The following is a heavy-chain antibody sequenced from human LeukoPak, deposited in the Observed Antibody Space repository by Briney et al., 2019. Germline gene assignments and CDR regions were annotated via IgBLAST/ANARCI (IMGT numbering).Heavy chain of an antibody. V-gene: IGHV3-33*01. J-gene: IGHJ2*01. CDR1: GFTFSKYG. CDR2: IWYDGTNK. D-gene: IGHD5-24*01. Sequence: GGSLRLSCAASGFTFSKYGIHWARQAPGKGLEWVTVIWYDGTNKYYADSVKGRFTISKDNSKNTVSLQMDSLRAEDTAVYYCARANYGPLYLDLWGRGTLVTVSS. CDR3: ARANYGPLYLDL.